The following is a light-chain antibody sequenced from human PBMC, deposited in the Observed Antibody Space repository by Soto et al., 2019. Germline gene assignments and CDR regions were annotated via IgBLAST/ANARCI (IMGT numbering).Light chain of an antibody. V-gene: IGLV2-18*01. CDR1: STDFVSYNR. CDR2: EVS. Sequence: QSALTQTPSVSGSPGKSVTISCTGTSTDFVSYNRVSWYQQPPGTAPKLMIYEVSKRPSGVPDRFSGSKSGNTASLTISGLQAADEADYYCTLYTSENAYVFGTGTKLTVL. J-gene: IGLJ1*01. CDR3: TLYTSENAYV.